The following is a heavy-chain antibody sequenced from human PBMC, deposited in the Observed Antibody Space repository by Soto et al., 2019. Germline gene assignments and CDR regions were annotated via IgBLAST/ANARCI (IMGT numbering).Heavy chain of an antibody. CDR2: ISYDGIQK. CDR3: GREEGIVRAFIDY. Sequence: PWGSLIISCATSGFSFSDYPMHWVRQAPGKGLEWIALISYDGIQKDFADSVKGRFTISRDNSKNTLYLQMNSLRVEDTAVYYCGREEGIVRAFIDYWGQGTMVTVSS. CDR1: GFSFSDYP. V-gene: IGHV3-30-3*01. D-gene: IGHD2-21*01. J-gene: IGHJ4*02.